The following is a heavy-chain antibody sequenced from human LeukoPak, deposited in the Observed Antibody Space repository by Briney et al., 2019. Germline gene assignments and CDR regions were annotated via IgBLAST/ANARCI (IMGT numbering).Heavy chain of an antibody. CDR1: GFTFSSYA. CDR2: ISGSGGST. V-gene: IGHV3-23*01. J-gene: IGHJ4*02. D-gene: IGHD3-3*01. Sequence: RPGGSLRLSCAASGFTFSSYAMSWVRQAPGKGLEWLSAISGSGGSTYYADSVKGRFTISRDNSKNTLYLQMNSLRAEDTAVYYCAKDPFGVVIPFDYWGQGTLVTVSS. CDR3: AKDPFGVVIPFDY.